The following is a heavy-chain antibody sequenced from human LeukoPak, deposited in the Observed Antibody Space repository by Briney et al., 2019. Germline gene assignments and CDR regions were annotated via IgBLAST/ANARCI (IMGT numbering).Heavy chain of an antibody. J-gene: IGHJ4*02. CDR1: GFTFSSYS. Sequence: PGGSLRLSCAASGFTFSSYSMNGVRQAPGKGLEWVSSISSSSSYIYYADSVKGRFTISRDNAKNSLYLQMNSLRAEDTAVYYCASSSHTAMGSFDYWGQGTLVTVSS. D-gene: IGHD5-18*01. V-gene: IGHV3-21*01. CDR2: ISSSSSYI. CDR3: ASSSHTAMGSFDY.